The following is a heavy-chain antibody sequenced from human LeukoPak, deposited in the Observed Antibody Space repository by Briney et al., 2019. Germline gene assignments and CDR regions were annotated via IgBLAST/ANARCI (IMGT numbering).Heavy chain of an antibody. J-gene: IGHJ4*02. CDR1: GFTFSTHG. Sequence: GGSLRLSCAASGFTFSTHGMHWVRQAPGKGLEWVAFIRYDGINKYYADSVKGRFTISRDNSKNTLYLQMNSLRAEDTAVYYCARGFYYDSSGYYVGVDYWGQGTLVTVSS. D-gene: IGHD3-22*01. CDR3: ARGFYYDSSGYYVGVDY. CDR2: IRYDGINK. V-gene: IGHV3-30*02.